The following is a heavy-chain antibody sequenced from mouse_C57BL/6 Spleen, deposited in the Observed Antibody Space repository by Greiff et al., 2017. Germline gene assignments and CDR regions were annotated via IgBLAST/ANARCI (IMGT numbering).Heavy chain of an antibody. CDR2: IDPSDSYT. V-gene: IGHV1-59*01. J-gene: IGHJ2*01. Sequence: QVQLQQPGAELVRPGTSVKLSCKASGYTFTSYWMHWVKQRPGQGLEWIGVIDPSDSYTNYNQKFKGKATLTVDTSSSTAYMQLSSLTSEDSAVYYCARGGSVLRPQWGQGTTLTVSS. CDR1: GYTFTSYW. CDR3: ARGGSVLRPQ.